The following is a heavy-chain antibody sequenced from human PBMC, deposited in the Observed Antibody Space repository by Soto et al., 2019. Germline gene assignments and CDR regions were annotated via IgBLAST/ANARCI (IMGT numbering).Heavy chain of an antibody. J-gene: IGHJ4*02. Sequence: TSETLSLTCTVSGGSISSYYWSWIRQPPGKGLEWIGYIYYSGSTNYNPSLKSRVTISVDTSKNQFSLKLSSVTAADTAVYYCARDLAGDYVIWGQGTLVTVSS. CDR3: ARDLAGDYVI. CDR1: GGSISSYY. D-gene: IGHD4-17*01. CDR2: IYYSGST. V-gene: IGHV4-59*01.